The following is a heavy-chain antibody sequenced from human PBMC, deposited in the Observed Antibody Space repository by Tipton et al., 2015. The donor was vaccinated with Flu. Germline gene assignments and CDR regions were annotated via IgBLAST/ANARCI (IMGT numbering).Heavy chain of an antibody. J-gene: IGHJ4*02. CDR1: GASLSSFY. CDR3: ARGSGLGTYVIFDF. CDR2: IYASGST. D-gene: IGHD3-10*01. Sequence: TLSLTCSVSGASLSSFYWSWIRQPAGKGLEWIGRIYASGSTSYNPSLKSRLTMSVDASKKQFSLRLSSVTAADTAIYYCARGSGLGTYVIFDFWGQGTLVTVSS. V-gene: IGHV4-4*07.